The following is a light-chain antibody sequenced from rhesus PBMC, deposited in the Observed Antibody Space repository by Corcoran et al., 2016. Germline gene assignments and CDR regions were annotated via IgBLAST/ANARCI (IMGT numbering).Light chain of an antibody. CDR1: QSISNY. CDR2: SAS. CDR3: QQFKNYLT. Sequence: DIQMTQSPSSLSASVGDRVTITCRASQSISNYLNWYQQEPGKAPKLLIYSASSLHSGVPSRFSGSGSGTEFTLTISSLQPEDFATYSCQQFKNYLTFGGGTKVEIK. V-gene: IGKV1-41*01. J-gene: IGKJ4*01.